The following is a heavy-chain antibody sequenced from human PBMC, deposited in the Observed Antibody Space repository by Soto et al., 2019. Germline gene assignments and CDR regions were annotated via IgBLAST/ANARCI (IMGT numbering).Heavy chain of an antibody. CDR1: GITVSSHY. V-gene: IGHV3-66*01. J-gene: IGHJ6*03. Sequence: EVQLVESGGALVQPGGSLRLSCAASGITVSSHYMTWVRQAPGKGLEWVSVIYGDGTTYYADSVKRRFIISRDESKDQLYLQMNSLSVEDTAVYFCAREEYGWYEAYYYFYYVDVWGKGTTVTVSS. CDR3: AREEYGWYEAYYYFYYVDV. CDR2: IYGDGTT. D-gene: IGHD6-19*01.